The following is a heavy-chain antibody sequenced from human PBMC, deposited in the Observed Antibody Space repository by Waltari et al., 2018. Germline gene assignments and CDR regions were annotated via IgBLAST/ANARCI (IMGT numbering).Heavy chain of an antibody. CDR1: GFTFSSYG. CDR3: ARDQRADYFDY. CDR2: IWYDGSNK. V-gene: IGHV3-33*01. D-gene: IGHD1-1*01. Sequence: QVQLVESGGGVVQPGRSLRLSCAASGFTFSSYGMHWVRQAPGKGLEWVAVIWYDGSNKYYADSVKGRFTISRDNSKNTLYLQMNSLRAEDTAVYYCARDQRADYFDYWGQGTLVTVSS. J-gene: IGHJ4*02.